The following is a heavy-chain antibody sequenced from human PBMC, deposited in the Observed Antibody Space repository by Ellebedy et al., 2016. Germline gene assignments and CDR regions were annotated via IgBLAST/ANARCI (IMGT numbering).Heavy chain of an antibody. CDR3: ARDAVEGMDV. CDR1: GGSISSYY. V-gene: IGHV4-59*01. Sequence: GSLRLSCTVSGGSISSYYWSWIRQPPGKGLEWIGYIYYSGSTNYNPSLKSRVTISVDTSKNQFSLKLSSVTAADTAVYYCARDAVEGMDVWGQGTTVTVSS. D-gene: IGHD5-24*01. CDR2: IYYSGST. J-gene: IGHJ6*02.